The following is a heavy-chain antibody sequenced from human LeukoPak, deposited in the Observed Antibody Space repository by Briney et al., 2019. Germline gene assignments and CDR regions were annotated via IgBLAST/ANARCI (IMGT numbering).Heavy chain of an antibody. Sequence: GGSLRLSCAASGFAFSSNYINWVRQGPGKGLEWGSVIYSGGSTYYADSVKGRFTISRDTSKNTLYLQMDSLRAEGTAVYYCARDLARHGDYYYGMDVWGQGTTVTVSS. V-gene: IGHV3-53*01. CDR1: GFAFSSNY. CDR3: ARDLARHGDYYYGMDV. CDR2: IYSGGST. J-gene: IGHJ6*02. D-gene: IGHD3-10*01.